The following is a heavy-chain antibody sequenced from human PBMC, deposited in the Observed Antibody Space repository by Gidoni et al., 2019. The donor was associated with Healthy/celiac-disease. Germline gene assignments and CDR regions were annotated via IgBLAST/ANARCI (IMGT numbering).Heavy chain of an antibody. D-gene: IGHD2-15*01. J-gene: IGHJ5*02. V-gene: IGHV3-7*03. CDR3: ARGRGVAVAVNNWFDP. Sequence: EVQLVESGGGLVQPGGSLRLSCATSGFTLSTYWMSWVRQTPGKVLEWVANIKQEGSEKYYVDSVKGRFTISRDNAKNSLFLQMNSLRAEDTAVYYCARGRGVAVAVNNWFDPWGQGTLVTVSS. CDR2: IKQEGSEK. CDR1: GFTLSTYW.